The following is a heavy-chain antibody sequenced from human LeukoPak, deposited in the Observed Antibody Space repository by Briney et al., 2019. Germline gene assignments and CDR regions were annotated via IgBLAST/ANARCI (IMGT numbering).Heavy chain of an antibody. CDR3: AREMGVVTAHGIDV. V-gene: IGHV4-39*02. D-gene: IGHD4-23*01. J-gene: IGHJ6*02. CDR1: GGSISSVSSNNYQ. Sequence: PSETLSLTCIVSGGSISSVSSNNYQWGWIRQPPGQGLEWIGSIYYSGSTYYNPSLKSRVTISVDTSKNQFSLKLSSVTAADTALYYCAREMGVVTAHGIDVWGQGTTITVSS. CDR2: IYYSGST.